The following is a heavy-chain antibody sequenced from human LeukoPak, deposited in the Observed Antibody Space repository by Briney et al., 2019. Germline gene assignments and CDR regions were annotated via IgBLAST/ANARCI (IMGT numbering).Heavy chain of an antibody. D-gene: IGHD3-16*01. J-gene: IGHJ4*02. V-gene: IGHV3-30-3*01. Sequence: GGSLRLSCAASGFTFSSYAMHWVRKAPGKGLEWVAVISYDGSNKYYADSVKGRFTISRDNSKNTLYLQMNSLRAEDTAVYHCASQGEYWGQGTLVTVSS. CDR1: GFTFSSYA. CDR3: ASQGEY. CDR2: ISYDGSNK.